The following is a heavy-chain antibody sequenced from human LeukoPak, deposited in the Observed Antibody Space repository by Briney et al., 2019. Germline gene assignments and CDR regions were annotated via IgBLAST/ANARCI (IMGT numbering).Heavy chain of an antibody. CDR3: ARGQGHYYGSGSYLCAHFDY. D-gene: IGHD3-10*01. Sequence: PGGSLRLSRAASGFTVSSNYMSWVRQAPGKGLEWVSVIYSGGSTYYADSVKGRFTISRDNSKNTLYLQMNSLRAEDTAVYYCARGQGHYYGSGSYLCAHFDYWGQGTLVTVSS. V-gene: IGHV3-66*01. CDR2: IYSGGST. J-gene: IGHJ4*02. CDR1: GFTVSSNY.